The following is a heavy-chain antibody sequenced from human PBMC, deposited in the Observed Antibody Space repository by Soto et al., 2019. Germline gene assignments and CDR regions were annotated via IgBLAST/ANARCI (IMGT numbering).Heavy chain of an antibody. CDR1: GYTFTSYY. Sequence: ASVKVSCKASGYTFTSYYMHWVRQAPGQGLEWMGIINPSSGSTSYAQKFQGRVTMTRDTSTSTAYMELSRLRSEDTAVYYCARSFRGSSWYYYYGTDVWGQGTTVTVSS. D-gene: IGHD6-13*01. J-gene: IGHJ6*02. CDR2: INPSSGST. CDR3: ARSFRGSSWYYYYGTDV. V-gene: IGHV1-46*01.